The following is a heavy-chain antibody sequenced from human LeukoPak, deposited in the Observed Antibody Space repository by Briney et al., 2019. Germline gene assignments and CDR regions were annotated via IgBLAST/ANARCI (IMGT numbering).Heavy chain of an antibody. D-gene: IGHD5-12*01. J-gene: IGHJ4*02. Sequence: GASVKVSCKASGYTFTGYYIHWVRQAPGQGLEWMGWINPNSGGTNYAQKFQGRVTMTRVTSITYMELSRLRSDDTAVYYCARAYSGYEAFDYWGQGTLVTVSS. CDR2: INPNSGGT. CDR1: GYTFTGYY. CDR3: ARAYSGYEAFDY. V-gene: IGHV1-2*02.